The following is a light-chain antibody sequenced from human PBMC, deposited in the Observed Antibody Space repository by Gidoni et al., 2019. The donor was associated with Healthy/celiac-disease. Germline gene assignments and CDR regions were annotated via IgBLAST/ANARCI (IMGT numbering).Light chain of an antibody. CDR1: QSVSSSY. V-gene: IGKV3-20*01. Sequence: EIVLTHSPGTLSLSPGERATLSCRASQSVSSSYLDWYQQKPGQAPRLLIYGASSRATGIPDRFSGSGSGTDFTLTISRLEPEAFAVYYCQQYGSSPRTFGQXTKVEIK. CDR2: GAS. J-gene: IGKJ1*01. CDR3: QQYGSSPRT.